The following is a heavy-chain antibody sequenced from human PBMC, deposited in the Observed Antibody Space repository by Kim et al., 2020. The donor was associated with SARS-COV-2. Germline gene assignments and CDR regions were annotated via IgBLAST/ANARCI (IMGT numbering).Heavy chain of an antibody. CDR1: GFTFGDYS. CDR2: IRSKAYGATI. Sequence: GGSLRLSCTASGFTFGDYSMSWFRQPPGKGLGWVGYIRSKAYGATIEYAASVKGRFTISRDDSKSIAYVQLSSLETEDTAVYYCAIRSIVDAPTVTDYFDYWGQGTLVTVSS. CDR3: AIRSIVDAPTVTDYFDY. D-gene: IGHD1-1*01. V-gene: IGHV3-49*03. J-gene: IGHJ4*02.